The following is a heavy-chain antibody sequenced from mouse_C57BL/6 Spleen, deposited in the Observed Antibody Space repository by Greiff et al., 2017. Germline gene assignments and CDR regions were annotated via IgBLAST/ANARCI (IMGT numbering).Heavy chain of an antibody. J-gene: IGHJ2*01. D-gene: IGHD4-1*01. V-gene: IGHV5-16*01. CDR3: ARETGTGVFDY. CDR1: GFTFSDYY. Sequence: EVNVVESEGGLVQPGSSMKLFCTASGFTFSDYYMAWVRQVPEKGLEWVANINYDGSSTYYLDSLKSRFIISRDNAKNILYLQMSSLKSEDTATYYCARETGTGVFDYWGQGTTLTVSS. CDR2: INYDGSST.